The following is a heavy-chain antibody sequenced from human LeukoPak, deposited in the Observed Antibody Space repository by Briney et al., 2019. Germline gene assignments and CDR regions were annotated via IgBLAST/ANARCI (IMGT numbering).Heavy chain of an antibody. CDR1: GGSISSYY. J-gene: IGHJ4*02. V-gene: IGHV4-59*12. CDR3: ASLGSGYYDSSGYLRDVDY. CDR2: IYYSGST. Sequence: SETLSLTCTVSGGSISSYYWSWIRQPPGKGLEWIGYIYYSGSTYYNPSLKSRVTISVDRSKNQFSLKLSSVTAADTAVYYCASLGSGYYDSSGYLRDVDYWGQGTLVTVSS. D-gene: IGHD3-22*01.